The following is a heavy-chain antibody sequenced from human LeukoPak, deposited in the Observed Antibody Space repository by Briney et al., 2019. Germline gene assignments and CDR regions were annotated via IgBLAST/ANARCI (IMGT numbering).Heavy chain of an antibody. Sequence: GGSLRLSCAASGFTFSNAWMSWVRQAPGKGLEWVGRIKSKTDGGTTDYAAPVKGRFTISRDDSKNTLYLQMNSLRAEDTAVYYCARVEMATYYMDVWGKGTTVTVSS. CDR3: ARVEMATYYMDV. CDR1: GFTFSNAW. CDR2: IKSKTDGGTT. J-gene: IGHJ6*03. D-gene: IGHD5-24*01. V-gene: IGHV3-15*01.